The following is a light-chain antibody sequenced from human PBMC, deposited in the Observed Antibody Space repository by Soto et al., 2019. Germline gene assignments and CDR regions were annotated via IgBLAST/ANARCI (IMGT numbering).Light chain of an antibody. Sequence: EIVLTQSPGTLSLSPGDRATLSCRASQSVGSNYLGWYQQKPGQTPRLLIYGTSNRATGIPDRFSGSGSGTDFTLTISRLEPEDFAVYYCQQYSNSPPWTFGQGTKVDIK. J-gene: IGKJ1*01. CDR3: QQYSNSPPWT. CDR2: GTS. V-gene: IGKV3-20*01. CDR1: QSVGSNY.